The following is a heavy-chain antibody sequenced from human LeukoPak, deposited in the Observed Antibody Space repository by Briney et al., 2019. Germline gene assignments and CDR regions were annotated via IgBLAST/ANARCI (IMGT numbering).Heavy chain of an antibody. CDR2: IPYDGSNK. J-gene: IGHJ5*02. V-gene: IGHV3-30*02. CDR1: GFTFTTYG. CDR3: ARDTPLAP. Sequence: PGGSLRLSCAASGFTFTTYGMHWVRQAPGKGLECVAFIPYDGSNKYYPDPVKGRFTISRDNSNNTLYLQMNSLRTDDTAVYYCARDTPLAPWGQGTLVTVSS.